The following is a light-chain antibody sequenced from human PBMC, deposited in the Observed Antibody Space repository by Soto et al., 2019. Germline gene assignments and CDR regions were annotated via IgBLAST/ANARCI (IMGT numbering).Light chain of an antibody. Sequence: SYELTQPPSVSVSPGQTASITCSGDKLGDKYGCWYQQKPGQSPVLVIYQDKKRPSGIPERFSGSNSGNTATLTISGTQAMDEADYYCQAWDGGTVVFGGGTKVTVL. V-gene: IGLV3-1*01. J-gene: IGLJ2*01. CDR3: QAWDGGTVV. CDR2: QDK. CDR1: KLGDKY.